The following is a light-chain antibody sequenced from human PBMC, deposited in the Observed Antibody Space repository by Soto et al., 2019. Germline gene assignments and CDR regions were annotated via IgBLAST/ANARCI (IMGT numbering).Light chain of an antibody. J-gene: IGKJ1*01. Sequence: DIQMTQSPSTLSASVGDRITITCRASQSISGWLAWYQQKPGKAPNLLIFDASSLESGVPSRFSGSGSGTDFTLTISSLHPDDFGTYYCQQYNTYSPWTFGQGTKGEIK. CDR3: QQYNTYSPWT. CDR1: QSISGW. V-gene: IGKV1-5*01. CDR2: DAS.